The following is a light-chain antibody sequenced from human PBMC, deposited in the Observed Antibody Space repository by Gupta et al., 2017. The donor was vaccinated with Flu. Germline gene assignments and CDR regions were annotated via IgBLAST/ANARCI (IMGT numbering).Light chain of an antibody. V-gene: IGKV1-16*02. CDR1: QGISSY. CDR3: QQDSSSPYI. CDR2: AAS. J-gene: IGKJ2*01. Sequence: DIQMTQSPSSLSASVGDRVTITCRASQGISSYVAWFQQKPGEAPKSLIYAASTLRSGVPSKFSGSGSGTDFTLTISSLQPEDFATYYCQQDSSSPYIFGQGTKLEIK.